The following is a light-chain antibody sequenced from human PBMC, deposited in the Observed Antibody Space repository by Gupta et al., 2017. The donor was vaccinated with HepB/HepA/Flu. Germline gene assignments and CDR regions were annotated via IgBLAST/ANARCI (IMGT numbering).Light chain of an antibody. CDR1: QDVHTN. CDR3: QQYNNWPWT. CDR2: GAS. Sequence: EIVMTQSPATLSVSPGERVAFSCRASQDVHTNLAWMQQKPGQDPKVLFYGASARATGVPARFIGSGSRTEFTLTITSLQSEDVAVYVCQQYNNWPWTFGQGTKVEI. J-gene: IGKJ1*01. V-gene: IGKV3-15*01.